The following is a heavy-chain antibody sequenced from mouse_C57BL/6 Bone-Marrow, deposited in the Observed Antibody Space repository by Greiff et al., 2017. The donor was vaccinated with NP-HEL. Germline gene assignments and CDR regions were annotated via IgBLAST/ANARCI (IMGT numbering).Heavy chain of an antibody. J-gene: IGHJ1*03. CDR3: ARTTGVLHWYFDV. CDR1: GYTFTSYW. D-gene: IGHD1-1*01. Sequence: QVQLQQPGAELVKPGASVKLSCKASGYTFTSYWMHWVKQRPGQGLEWIGMIHPNSGSTNYNEKFKSKATLTVDKSSSTAYMQLSSLTSEDSAVYYCARTTGVLHWYFDVWGTGTTVTVSS. CDR2: IHPNSGST. V-gene: IGHV1-64*01.